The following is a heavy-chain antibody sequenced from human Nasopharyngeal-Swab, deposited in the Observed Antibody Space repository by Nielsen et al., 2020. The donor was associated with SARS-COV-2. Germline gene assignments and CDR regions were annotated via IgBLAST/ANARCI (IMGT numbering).Heavy chain of an antibody. CDR2: IPYDGSNK. V-gene: IGHV3-30*18. D-gene: IGHD6-19*01. J-gene: IGHJ6*03. CDR3: AKDITGYSSGWFYYYYYMDV. Sequence: GESLKISCAASGFTFSSYGMHWVRQAPGKGLEWVAVIPYDGSNKYYADSVKGRFTISRDNSENTLYLQMNSLRAEDTAVYYCAKDITGYSSGWFYYYYYMDVWGKGTTVTVSS. CDR1: GFTFSSYG.